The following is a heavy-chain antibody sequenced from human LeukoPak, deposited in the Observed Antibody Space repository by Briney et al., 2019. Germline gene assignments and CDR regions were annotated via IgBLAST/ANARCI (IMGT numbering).Heavy chain of an antibody. J-gene: IGHJ6*03. Sequence: GGSLRLSCAASGFTFSSYSMSWVRQAPGKGLEWVSAISGSGGSIYYADPVKGRFTISRDNSKNTLYLQMNSLRAEDTAVYYCAKDGSNYGYYYYYYMDVWGKGTTVTVSS. CDR2: ISGSGGSI. D-gene: IGHD4-11*01. CDR3: AKDGSNYGYYYYYYMDV. CDR1: GFTFSSYS. V-gene: IGHV3-23*01.